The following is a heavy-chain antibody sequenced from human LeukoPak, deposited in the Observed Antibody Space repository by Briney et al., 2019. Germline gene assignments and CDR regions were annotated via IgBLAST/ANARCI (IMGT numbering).Heavy chain of an antibody. Sequence: SETLSLTCTVSGGSISSYYWSWIRQPPGKGLESIGYIYYSGSTNYNPSLKSRVTISVDTSKNQFSLKLSSVTAADTAVYYCTRSSGWRSPLAYWGQGTLVTVSS. CDR3: TRSSGWRSPLAY. CDR2: IYYSGST. CDR1: GGSISSYY. V-gene: IGHV4-59*08. J-gene: IGHJ4*02. D-gene: IGHD6-19*01.